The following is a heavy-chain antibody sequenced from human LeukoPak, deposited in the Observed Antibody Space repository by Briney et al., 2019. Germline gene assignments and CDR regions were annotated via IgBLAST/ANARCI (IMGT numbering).Heavy chain of an antibody. CDR1: GFIFSDYV. Sequence: GGSLRLSCAASGFIFSDYVMSWVRQAPGKGPEWVSGISGSADDTYYADSVKGRFTISRDNSKNTLSLHMNSLRDEDTAIYYCARTTHYDIFTGLDYWGQGTLVTVSS. CDR3: ARTTHYDIFTGLDY. V-gene: IGHV3-23*01. D-gene: IGHD3-9*01. CDR2: ISGSADDT. J-gene: IGHJ4*02.